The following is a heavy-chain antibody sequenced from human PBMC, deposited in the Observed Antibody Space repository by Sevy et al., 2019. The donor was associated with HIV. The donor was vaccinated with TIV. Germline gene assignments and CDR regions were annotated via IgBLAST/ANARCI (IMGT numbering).Heavy chain of an antibody. CDR2: VSYDGTNK. D-gene: IGHD3-16*02. CDR3: AKDRDDYVWGSYRLGD. J-gene: IGHJ4*02. V-gene: IGHV3-30*18. Sequence: GGSLRLSCAASGFIFSNYGMYWVRQAPGKGLEWVAVVSYDGTNKYYADSVKGRFTISRDNSKNTLFLQMNSLRAEDTALHYCAKDRDDYVWGSYRLGDWGQGTLVTVSS. CDR1: GFIFSNYG.